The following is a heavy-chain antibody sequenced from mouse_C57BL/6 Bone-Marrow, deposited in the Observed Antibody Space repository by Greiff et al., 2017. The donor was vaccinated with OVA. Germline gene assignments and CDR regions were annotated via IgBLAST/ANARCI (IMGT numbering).Heavy chain of an antibody. Sequence: QVQLQQSGAELVKPGASVKLSCKASGYTFTEYTIHWVKQRSGQGLEWIGWFYPGSGSIKYNEKFKDKATLTADKSSSTVYMVLSRLTSEDSAVYFCARHEADYDYDGYWYFDVWGTGTTVTVSS. CDR3: ARHEADYDYDGYWYFDV. V-gene: IGHV1-62-2*01. CDR2: FYPGSGSI. CDR1: GYTFTEYT. D-gene: IGHD2-4*01. J-gene: IGHJ1*03.